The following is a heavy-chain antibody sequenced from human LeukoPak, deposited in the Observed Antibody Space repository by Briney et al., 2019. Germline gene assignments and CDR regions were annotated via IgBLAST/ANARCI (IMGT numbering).Heavy chain of an antibody. D-gene: IGHD5-12*01. J-gene: IGHJ6*02. CDR1: GFTVSSNY. CDR3: ARETWIGLSMDV. Sequence: GGSLRLSCAASGFTVSSNYMSWVRQAPGKRLEWVSVIYSGGSTYYADSVKGRFTISRDNSKNTLYLQMNSLRAEDTAVYYCARETWIGLSMDVWGQGTTVTVSS. V-gene: IGHV3-53*01. CDR2: IYSGGST.